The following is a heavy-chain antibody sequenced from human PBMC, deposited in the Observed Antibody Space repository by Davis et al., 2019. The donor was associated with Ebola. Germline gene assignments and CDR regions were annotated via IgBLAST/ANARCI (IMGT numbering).Heavy chain of an antibody. V-gene: IGHV4-39*01. CDR3: ARRPSSWYRKAFDI. CDR1: GGSISSSSYY. D-gene: IGHD6-13*01. J-gene: IGHJ3*02. CDR2: IYYSGST. Sequence: MPSETLSLTCTVSGGSISSSSYYWGWIRQPPGKGLEWIGSIYYSGSTYYNPSLKSRVTISVDTSKNQFSLKLSSVTAADTAEYYCARRPSSWYRKAFDIWGQGTMVTVSS.